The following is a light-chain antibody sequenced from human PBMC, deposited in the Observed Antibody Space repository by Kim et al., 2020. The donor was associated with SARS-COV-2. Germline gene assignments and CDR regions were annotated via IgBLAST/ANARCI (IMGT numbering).Light chain of an antibody. Sequence: VSTGERATLSCRASQSVSSNLAWYQQKPGQAPRLLIYGASTRATGIPARFSGSGSGTEFTLTISSLQSEDFAVYYCQQYNNWPWYTFGQGTKLEI. V-gene: IGKV3-15*01. CDR2: GAS. CDR3: QQYNNWPWYT. J-gene: IGKJ2*01. CDR1: QSVSSN.